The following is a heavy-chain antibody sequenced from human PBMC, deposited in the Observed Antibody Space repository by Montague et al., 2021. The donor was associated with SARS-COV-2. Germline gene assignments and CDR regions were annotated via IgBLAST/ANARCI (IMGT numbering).Heavy chain of an antibody. CDR3: ARGGLGMVRGVIYYYGMDV. CDR1: GFTVSSNY. D-gene: IGHD3-10*01. V-gene: IGHV3-66*01. Sequence: SLRLSCPASGFTVSSNYMSWVRQAPGKGLEWVSVIYSGGSTYYADSVTGRFTISRDNSKNTLYLQMNSLRAEDTAVYYCARGGLGMVRGVIYYYGMDVWGQGTTVTVSS. J-gene: IGHJ6*02. CDR2: IYSGGST.